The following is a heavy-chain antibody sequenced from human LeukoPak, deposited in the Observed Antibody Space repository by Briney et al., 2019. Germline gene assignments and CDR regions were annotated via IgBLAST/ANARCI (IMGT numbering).Heavy chain of an antibody. CDR3: ARGGGSVTTRYYYYYLDV. CDR2: INPNSGGT. CDR1: GYTFNGYY. Sequence: ASVKVSCKASGYTFNGYYMHWVRQAPGQGLEWMGWINPNSGGTNYAQKFQGRVTITRDTSISTAYMELSRLRSDDTAVYYCARGGGSVTTRYYYYYLDVWGKGTTVTVSS. V-gene: IGHV1-2*02. D-gene: IGHD2-15*01. J-gene: IGHJ6*03.